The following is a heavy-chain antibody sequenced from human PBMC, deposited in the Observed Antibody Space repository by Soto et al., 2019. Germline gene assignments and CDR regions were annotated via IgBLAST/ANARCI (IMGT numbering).Heavy chain of an antibody. J-gene: IGHJ6*02. D-gene: IGHD2-15*01. CDR2: IIPIFSTP. V-gene: IGHV1-69*12. Sequence: QVQLVQSGAEVKKPGSSVTVSCKASGGTFGNSAISWVRQAPGQGLEWMGGIIPIFSTPDYAQKFQGRVTLTADESTTTAYMELTRLKSEDTAVYYCARDKDRQQLGGNYYYGIDVWGQGTTGTVSS. CDR3: ARDKDRQQLGGNYYYGIDV. CDR1: GGTFGNSA.